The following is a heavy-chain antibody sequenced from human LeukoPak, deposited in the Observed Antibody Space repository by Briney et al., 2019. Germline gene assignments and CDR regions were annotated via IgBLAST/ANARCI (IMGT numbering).Heavy chain of an antibody. CDR1: GGTFSSYA. V-gene: IGHV1-69*13. Sequence: GASVKVSCKASGGTFSSYAISWVRQAPGQGLEWMGGIIPIFGTANYAQKFQGRVTITADESTSTAYMELSRLRSEDTAVYYCARNPVSSQEEEYDFWRGDTGSGVFSAFDIWGQGTMVTVSS. CDR3: ARNPVSSQEEEYDFWRGDTGSGVFSAFDI. D-gene: IGHD3-3*01. J-gene: IGHJ3*02. CDR2: IIPIFGTA.